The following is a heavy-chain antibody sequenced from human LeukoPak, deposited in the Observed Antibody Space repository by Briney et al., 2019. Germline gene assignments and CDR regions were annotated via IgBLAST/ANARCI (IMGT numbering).Heavy chain of an antibody. D-gene: IGHD1-26*01. CDR3: ARRSYDRADAFDI. CDR2: FYFSGST. Sequence: SETLSLTCTVSGDPISRYYWSWIRQSPGKGLQWIGYFYFSGSTNYNPSLKGRVIISVDRSKNQVSLNLSSVTAADTAVYYCARRSYDRADAFDIWGQGTMVTVSS. J-gene: IGHJ3*02. V-gene: IGHV4-59*01. CDR1: GDPISRYY.